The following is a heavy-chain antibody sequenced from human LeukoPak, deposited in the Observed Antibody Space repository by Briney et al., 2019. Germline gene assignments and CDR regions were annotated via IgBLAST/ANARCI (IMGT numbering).Heavy chain of an antibody. Sequence: ASVKVSCKASGYTFTGYYMHWVRQAPGQGLEWMGWINPNSGGTNYAQKFQGRVTMTRDTSISTAHMELSRLRSDDTAVYYCAREKGVYGGNSNYYYGMDVWGQGTTVTVSS. CDR2: INPNSGGT. V-gene: IGHV1-2*02. CDR1: GYTFTGYY. D-gene: IGHD4-23*01. J-gene: IGHJ6*02. CDR3: AREKGVYGGNSNYYYGMDV.